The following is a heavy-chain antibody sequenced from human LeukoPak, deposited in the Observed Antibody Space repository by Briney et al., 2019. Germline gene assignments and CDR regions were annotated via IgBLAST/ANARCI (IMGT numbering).Heavy chain of an antibody. CDR2: ISSSNSYT. V-gene: IGHV3-21*01. CDR3: ASNREAV. Sequence: GGSLRLSCAASGFTLSTYGFNWVRQAPGKGLEWVSSISSSNSYTDYADSVKGRFTISRDNAKDSLYLQMNSLRAEDTAVYYCASNREAVWGQGTTVTVSS. D-gene: IGHD5-24*01. CDR1: GFTLSTYG. J-gene: IGHJ6*02.